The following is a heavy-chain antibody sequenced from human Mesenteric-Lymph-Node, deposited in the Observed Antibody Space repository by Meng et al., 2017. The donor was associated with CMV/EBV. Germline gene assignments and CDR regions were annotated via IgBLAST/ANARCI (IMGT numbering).Heavy chain of an antibody. Sequence: GESLKISCAASGFTFSRYWMTWVRQAPGKRLEWMANIKEDGRDTVYVDSVQGRFTISRDNAKASLYLQMDRLRVEDTAIYYCVRDEWGDAWGQGTLVTVSS. J-gene: IGHJ4*02. CDR2: IKEDGRDT. CDR3: VRDEWGDA. D-gene: IGHD3-16*01. CDR1: GFTFSRYW. V-gene: IGHV3-7*01.